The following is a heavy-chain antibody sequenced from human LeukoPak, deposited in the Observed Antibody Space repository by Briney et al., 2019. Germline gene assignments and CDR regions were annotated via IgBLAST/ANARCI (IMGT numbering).Heavy chain of an antibody. J-gene: IGHJ6*03. CDR2: ISSSSSYI. V-gene: IGHV3-21*04. D-gene: IGHD4-11*01. CDR3: AKSRVTTYICNYMDV. CDR1: GFTFSSYS. Sequence: GGSLRLSCAASGFTFSSYSMNWVRQAPGKGLEWVSSISSSSSYIYYADSVKGRFTISRDNAKNSLYLQMNSLRAEDMALYYCAKSRVTTYICNYMDVWGKGTTVTVSS.